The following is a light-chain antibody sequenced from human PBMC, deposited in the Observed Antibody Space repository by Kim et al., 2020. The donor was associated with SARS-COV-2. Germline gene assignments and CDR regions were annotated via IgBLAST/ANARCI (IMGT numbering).Light chain of an antibody. Sequence: SSELTQDPAVSVDLGQTVRITCQGDSLSSYYASWYQQKPGQAPVLVIYGKNNRPSGIPDRFSGSSSGNTASLTITGAQAEDEADYYCNSRDSSGNHYVFGTRTKVTVL. CDR3: NSRDSSGNHYV. J-gene: IGLJ1*01. V-gene: IGLV3-19*01. CDR1: SLSSYY. CDR2: GKN.